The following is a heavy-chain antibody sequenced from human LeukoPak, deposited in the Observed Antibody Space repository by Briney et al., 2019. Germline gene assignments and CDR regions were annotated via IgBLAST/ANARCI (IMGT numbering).Heavy chain of an antibody. CDR1: GFTVSNSY. CDR2: IYSGGST. J-gene: IGHJ4*02. Sequence: GGSLRLSCAASGFTVSNSYISWVRQAPGKGLEWVSVIYSGGSTYYADSVRGRFTISRDNSKNSLFLQMTSLRAEDTAVYYCVYGDFVKTVNYFDYWGQGTLVTVSS. CDR3: VYGDFVKTVNYFDY. D-gene: IGHD4-17*01. V-gene: IGHV3-66*01.